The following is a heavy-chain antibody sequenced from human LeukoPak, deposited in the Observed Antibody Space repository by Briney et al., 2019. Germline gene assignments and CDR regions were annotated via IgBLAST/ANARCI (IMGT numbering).Heavy chain of an antibody. Sequence: ASVKVSCRASGYTFTSYDINWVRQATGQRLEWMGWMNPNSGNTGYAQKFQGRVTMTRNTSISTAYMELSSLRSEDTAVYYCVRGYYDSSGYYFLSAFDIWGQGTMVTVSS. CDR2: MNPNSGNT. CDR1: GYTFTSYD. CDR3: VRGYYDSSGYYFLSAFDI. D-gene: IGHD3-22*01. J-gene: IGHJ3*02. V-gene: IGHV1-8*01.